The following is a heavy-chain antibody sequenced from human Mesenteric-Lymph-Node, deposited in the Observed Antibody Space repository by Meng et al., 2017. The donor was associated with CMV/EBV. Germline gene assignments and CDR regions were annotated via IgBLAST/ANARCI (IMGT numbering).Heavy chain of an antibody. CDR2: IIPIFGTA. CDR1: GGTFSSYA. Sequence: SVKVSCKASGGTFSSYAISWVRQAPGQGLEWMGGIIPIFGTANYAQKFQGRVTITTDESTSTAYMELSSLKTEDTAVYYCTPMRFGEFTFDPWGQGTLVTVSS. D-gene: IGHD3-10*01. J-gene: IGHJ5*02. CDR3: TPMRFGEFTFDP. V-gene: IGHV1-69*05.